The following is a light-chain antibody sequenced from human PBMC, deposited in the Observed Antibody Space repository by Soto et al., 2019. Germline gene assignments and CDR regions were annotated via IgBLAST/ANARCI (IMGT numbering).Light chain of an antibody. Sequence: LTQSPGTVSLSPGERATLSCRASQSVSSSYLAWYQQKPGQAPRLLIYGASSRATGIPDRFSGSGSGTDFTLTISRLEAEGFAVYYCQQYGSSPPGTFGQGTKVDIK. CDR2: GAS. CDR1: QSVSSSY. J-gene: IGKJ1*01. V-gene: IGKV3-20*01. CDR3: QQYGSSPPGT.